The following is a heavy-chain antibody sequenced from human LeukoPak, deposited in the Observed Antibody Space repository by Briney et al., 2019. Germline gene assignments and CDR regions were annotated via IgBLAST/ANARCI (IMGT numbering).Heavy chain of an antibody. D-gene: IGHD2-21*02. Sequence: SETLSLTCAVSGYSISSGYYWGWIRQPPGKGLGWIGSIYHSGSTYYNPSLKSRVTISVDTSKNQFSLKLSSVTAADTAVYYCARIGVVTTFDYWGQGTLVTVSS. CDR1: GYSISSGYY. CDR2: IYHSGST. CDR3: ARIGVVTTFDY. V-gene: IGHV4-38-2*01. J-gene: IGHJ4*02.